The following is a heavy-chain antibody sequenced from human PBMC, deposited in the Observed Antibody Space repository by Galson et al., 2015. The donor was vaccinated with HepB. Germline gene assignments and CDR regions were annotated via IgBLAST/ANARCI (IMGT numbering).Heavy chain of an antibody. V-gene: IGHV3-53*01. D-gene: IGHD1-26*01. CDR2: LHSDGAGGTT. J-gene: IGHJ4*02. CDR1: GLSVSGGY. Sequence: SLRLSCAASGLSVSGGYMSWVRQAPGKGLEWVSFLHSDGAGGTTYYADSVKGRFTISRDNSKNTLYLQMSSLRVEDTAMYYCTSGLGSHKASDYWGQGTLVTVSS. CDR3: TSGLGSHKASDY.